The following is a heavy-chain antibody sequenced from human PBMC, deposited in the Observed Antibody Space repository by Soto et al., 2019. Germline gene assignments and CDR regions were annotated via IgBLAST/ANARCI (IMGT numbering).Heavy chain of an antibody. J-gene: IGHJ5*02. V-gene: IGHV1-18*04. CDR2: ISPYSGNT. CDR1: GYTFTRFG. CDR3: AKTHTSSSGRFGP. Sequence: ASVKVSCKTAGYTFTRFGITWLRQAPGQGLEWMGWISPYSGNTKYSQSFQGRVTITSDKSTSTVYMDLSGLRSDDTAKYYCAKTHTSSSGRFGPWGQGTLVTV. D-gene: IGHD2-2*01.